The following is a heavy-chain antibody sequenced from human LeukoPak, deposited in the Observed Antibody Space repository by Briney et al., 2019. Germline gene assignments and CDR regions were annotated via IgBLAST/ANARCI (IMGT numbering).Heavy chain of an antibody. Sequence: ASVKVSCKASGYTFTSYGISWVRQAPGQGLEWMGWISAYNGNTNYVQKFQGRVTMTTDTSTSTAYMELRSLRSDDTAVYYCARTTEGGYTYGYFYYYYMDVWGKGTTVTISS. CDR1: GYTFTSYG. CDR3: ARTTEGGYTYGYFYYYYMDV. D-gene: IGHD5-18*01. J-gene: IGHJ6*03. CDR2: ISAYNGNT. V-gene: IGHV1-18*01.